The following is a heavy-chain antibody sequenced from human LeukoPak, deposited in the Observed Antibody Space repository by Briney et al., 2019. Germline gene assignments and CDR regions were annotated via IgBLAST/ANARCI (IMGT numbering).Heavy chain of an antibody. CDR2: ISGSGLRT. Sequence: GGSVRLSCAASGFIFSNYAMAWDRQTPGKGLEWVSAISGSGLRTNYADSARGRFIISRDNSKNTVDLQIDSLRAEDTAIYYCARGWMVKYYFDYWGQGTLVTVSS. CDR1: GFIFSNYA. CDR3: ARGWMVKYYFDY. V-gene: IGHV3-23*01. J-gene: IGHJ4*02. D-gene: IGHD6-19*01.